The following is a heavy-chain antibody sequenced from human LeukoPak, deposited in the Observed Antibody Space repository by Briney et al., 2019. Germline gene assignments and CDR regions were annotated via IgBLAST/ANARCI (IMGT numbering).Heavy chain of an antibody. D-gene: IGHD6-19*01. CDR2: INSDGSSI. CDR3: ARAGSSGWDY. Sequence: GGSLSLSCAASGFTLSSYWMHWVRQAPGRGRVWVSRINSDGSSISYADSVKGRFTISRDNAKNTLYLQMNSLRAEDTAVYYCARAGSSGWDYWGQGTLVTVSS. V-gene: IGHV3-74*01. J-gene: IGHJ4*02. CDR1: GFTLSSYW.